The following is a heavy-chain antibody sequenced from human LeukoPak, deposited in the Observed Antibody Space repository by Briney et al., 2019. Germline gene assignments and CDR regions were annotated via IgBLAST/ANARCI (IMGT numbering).Heavy chain of an antibody. V-gene: IGHV3-48*03. Sequence: PGGSLRLSCAASGFSISSYEMGWVRQAPGKGLEWVSYISSSGSTTYYADSVKGRFTISRDNSKNTLYLQMNSLRAEDTAVYYCAKDLGSTSWDYYYYMDVWGKGTTVTVSS. CDR3: AKDLGSTSWDYYYYMDV. D-gene: IGHD2-2*01. J-gene: IGHJ6*03. CDR2: ISSSGSTT. CDR1: GFSISSYE.